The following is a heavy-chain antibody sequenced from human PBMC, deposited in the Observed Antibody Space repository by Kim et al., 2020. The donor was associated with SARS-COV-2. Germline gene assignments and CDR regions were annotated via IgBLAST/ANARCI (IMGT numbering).Heavy chain of an antibody. D-gene: IGHD3-9*01. Sequence: GGSLRLSCAASGFTFSSYGMHWVRQAPGKGLEWVAVIWYDGSNKYYADSVKGRFTISRDNSKNTLYLQMNSLRAEDTAVYYCAREQYYDILTGYYWYYYYYGMDVWGQGTTVTVSS. J-gene: IGHJ6*02. CDR2: IWYDGSNK. CDR3: AREQYYDILTGYYWYYYYYGMDV. V-gene: IGHV3-33*01. CDR1: GFTFSSYG.